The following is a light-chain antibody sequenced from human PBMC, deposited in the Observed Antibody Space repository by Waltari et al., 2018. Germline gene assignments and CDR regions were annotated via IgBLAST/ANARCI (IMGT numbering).Light chain of an antibody. CDR2: AAT. J-gene: IGKJ1*01. CDR3: QQSYSQTRT. Sequence: IQMTQSPSSLSASVGARVTITCRASQSICSYLSWYQQKPGKAPKLLIYAATSLESGVPSRFSGSGSGRDFTLIISSLQPDDFATYYCQQSYSQTRTFGQGTKVEI. V-gene: IGKV1-39*01. CDR1: QSICSY.